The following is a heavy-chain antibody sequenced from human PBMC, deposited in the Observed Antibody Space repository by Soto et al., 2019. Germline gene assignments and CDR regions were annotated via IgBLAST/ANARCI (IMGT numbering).Heavy chain of an antibody. Sequence: SETLSLTCTVSGGSISSSSYYWGWIRQPPGKGLEWIGSIYYSGSTYYNPSLKSRVTISVDTSKNQFSLKLSSVTAADTAVYFCARPVDIVATTLFDPWGQGTLVTVSS. CDR1: GGSISSSSYY. CDR2: IYYSGST. V-gene: IGHV4-39*01. CDR3: ARPVDIVATTLFDP. J-gene: IGHJ5*02. D-gene: IGHD5-12*01.